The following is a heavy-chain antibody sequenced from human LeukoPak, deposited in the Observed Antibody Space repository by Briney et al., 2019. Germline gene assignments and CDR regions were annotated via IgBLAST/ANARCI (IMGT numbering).Heavy chain of an antibody. Sequence: WASVKVSCKASGYTFTGYYMHWVRQAPGQGLEWMGWINPNSGGTNYAQKFQGRVTMTRDTSISTAYMELSRLRSDDTAVYYCAFYRDRTYYYYGMDVWGQGTTVTVSS. CDR2: INPNSGGT. V-gene: IGHV1-2*02. D-gene: IGHD4-17*01. CDR3: AFYRDRTYYYYGMDV. J-gene: IGHJ6*02. CDR1: GYTFTGYY.